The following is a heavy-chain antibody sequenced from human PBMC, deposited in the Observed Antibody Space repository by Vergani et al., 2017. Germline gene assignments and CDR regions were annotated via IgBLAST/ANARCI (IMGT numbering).Heavy chain of an antibody. CDR3: ARSRIYYGAGSPDY. J-gene: IGHJ4*02. Sequence: QVKLQESGPGLVKPSETLSLTCTVSGASVNSYYWSWIRQPPGKGLAWMVYVSFRGDTLYDPSVKGRMTISLNTSSNQFSLYLTSVTAADTAVYYCARSRIYYGAGSPDYWGQGTLVTVSS. V-gene: IGHV4-59*02. D-gene: IGHD3-10*01. CDR1: GASVNSYY. CDR2: VSFRGDT.